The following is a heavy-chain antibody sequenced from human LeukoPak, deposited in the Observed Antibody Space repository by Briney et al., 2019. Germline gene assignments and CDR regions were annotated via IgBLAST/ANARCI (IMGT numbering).Heavy chain of an antibody. Sequence: ASVKVSCQASGYTFTSYGISWVRQAPGQGLEWMGWISAYNCNTNYAQKLQGRVTMTTDTSTSTAYMEQRSLRSDDTAVYYCARVGGCDLHDAFDIWGQGTMVTVSS. CDR1: GYTFTSYG. CDR2: ISAYNCNT. D-gene: IGHD2-21*02. J-gene: IGHJ3*02. CDR3: ARVGGCDLHDAFDI. V-gene: IGHV1-18*01.